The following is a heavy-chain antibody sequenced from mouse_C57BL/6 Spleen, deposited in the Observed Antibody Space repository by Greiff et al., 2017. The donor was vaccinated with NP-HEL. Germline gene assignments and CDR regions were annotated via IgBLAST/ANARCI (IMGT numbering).Heavy chain of an antibody. V-gene: IGHV3-6*01. CDR1: GYSITSGYY. D-gene: IGHD2-3*01. CDR3: ARDLDDGYYLYYFDY. J-gene: IGHJ2*01. CDR2: LSYDGSN. Sequence: VQLKESGPGLVKPSQSLSLPCSVTGYSITSGYYWNWIRQFPGNKLEWMGYLSYDGSNNYNPSLKNRISITSDTSKNQFFLKLNSVTTEDTATYYCARDLDDGYYLYYFDYWGQGTTLTVSS.